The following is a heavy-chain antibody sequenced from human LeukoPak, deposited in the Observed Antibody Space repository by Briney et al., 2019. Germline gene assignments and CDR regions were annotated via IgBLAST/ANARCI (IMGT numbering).Heavy chain of an antibody. CDR3: ARDLYYDFWSSYPYYFDY. Sequence: GASVKVSCKASGYTFTGYYMHWVRQAPGQGLEWMGWINPNSGGTNYAQKFQGRVTMTRDTSISTAYMELSRLRSDDTAVYYCARDLYYDFWSSYPYYFDYWGQGTLVTVSS. J-gene: IGHJ4*02. V-gene: IGHV1-2*02. D-gene: IGHD3-3*01. CDR2: INPNSGGT. CDR1: GYTFTGYY.